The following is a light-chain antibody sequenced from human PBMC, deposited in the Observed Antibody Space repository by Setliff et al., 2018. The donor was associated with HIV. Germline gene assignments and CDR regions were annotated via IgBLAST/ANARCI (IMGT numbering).Light chain of an antibody. CDR3: YSYAGNNFYV. CDR2: EVT. Sequence: QSALTRPPSASGSPGQSVSISCTGTTSDIGNFDYVSWYQQHPGKAPKLIIYEVTKRPSGVPDRFSGSKSDNTASLTVSGLQTEDEADYYCYSYAGNNFYVFGSGTKVTVL. J-gene: IGLJ1*01. CDR1: TSDIGNFDY. V-gene: IGLV2-8*01.